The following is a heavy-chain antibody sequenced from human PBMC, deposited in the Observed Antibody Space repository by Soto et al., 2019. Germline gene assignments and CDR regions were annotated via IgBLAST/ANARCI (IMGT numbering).Heavy chain of an antibody. CDR2: IHNRGST. Sequence: SQTLSLTCTVSGGSISSYYWSWIRQPPGKGLEWLGYIHNRGSTNYNPSLKSRVTISVDTSKNQFSLKLTSVTAADTAVYYCARIGGSGNSYLEALDYWGQGTLVTVYS. CDR3: ARIGGSGNSYLEALDY. CDR1: GGSISSYY. D-gene: IGHD3-10*01. V-gene: IGHV4-59*08. J-gene: IGHJ4*02.